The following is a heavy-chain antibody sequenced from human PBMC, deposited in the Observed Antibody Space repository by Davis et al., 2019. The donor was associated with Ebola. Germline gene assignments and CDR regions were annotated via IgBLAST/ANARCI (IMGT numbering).Heavy chain of an antibody. J-gene: IGHJ4*02. CDR2: IYSGGST. CDR3: ARALGLRLGPLFGY. Sequence: GESLKISCAASGFTVSSNYMSWVRQAPGKGLEWVSVIYSGGSTYYADSVKGRFTISRDNSKNTLYLQMNSLRAEDTAVYYCARALGLRLGPLFGYWGQGTLVTVSS. D-gene: IGHD3-16*01. CDR1: GFTVSSNY. V-gene: IGHV3-66*01.